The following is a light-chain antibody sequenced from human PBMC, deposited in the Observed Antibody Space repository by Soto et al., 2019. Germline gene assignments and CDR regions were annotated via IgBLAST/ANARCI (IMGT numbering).Light chain of an antibody. V-gene: IGKV3-20*01. J-gene: IGKJ1*01. Sequence: EVVLTQSPGTLSLSAGERATLSCRASQSVSSSYLAWYQQKPGQAPRLLIYGASSRATGIPDRFSGSGSGPDLTLTISNLEHEDLAVYYCQHYGRSPYPWKFGQGTQVEIK. CDR1: QSVSSSY. CDR3: QHYGRSPYPWK. CDR2: GAS.